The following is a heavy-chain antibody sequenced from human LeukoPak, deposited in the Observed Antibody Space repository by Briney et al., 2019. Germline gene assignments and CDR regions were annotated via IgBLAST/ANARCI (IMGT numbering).Heavy chain of an antibody. CDR2: IKPDGSEK. D-gene: IGHD1-14*01. CDR3: ARHNPLWGY. V-gene: IGHV3-7*04. J-gene: IGHJ4*02. Sequence: PGGSLRPSCAASGFTFSSYWMSWVRQAPGKGLEWVANIKPDGSEKYYVDSVKGRFTISRDNAKNSLYLQMSSLRVEDTALYFCARHNPLWGYWGQGTLVTVSS. CDR1: GFTFSSYW.